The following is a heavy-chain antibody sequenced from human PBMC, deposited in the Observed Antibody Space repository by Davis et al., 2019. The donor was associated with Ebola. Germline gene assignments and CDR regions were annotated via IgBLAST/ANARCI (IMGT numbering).Heavy chain of an antibody. J-gene: IGHJ5*02. CDR3: ARQVEYAGGRYLGNWLDP. Sequence: GESLKISCKGSGYSFTDYWIGWVHQMPGKGLEWMGMIDPGDSYTNYSPSFEGHVTISADKPISTAYLQWSSLKASDTAIYYCARQVEYAGGRYLGNWLDPWGQGTLVTVSS. D-gene: IGHD1-26*01. V-gene: IGHV5-10-1*01. CDR2: IDPGDSYT. CDR1: GYSFTDYW.